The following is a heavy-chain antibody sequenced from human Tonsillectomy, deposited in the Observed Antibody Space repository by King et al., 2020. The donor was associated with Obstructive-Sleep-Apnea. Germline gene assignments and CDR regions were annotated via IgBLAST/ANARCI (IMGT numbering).Heavy chain of an antibody. CDR2: ISSSSGYI. CDR3: ARDHSSSSSDVDY. Sequence: VQLVESGGGLVKPGGCLRLSCAASGFTFSSYSMNWGRQAPGKGLEWVSSISSSSGYIFYPDSVKGRFTISRDNAKNSLYLQMNSLRAEDTAVYYCARDHSSSSSDVDYWGQGTLVTVSS. V-gene: IGHV3-21*01. D-gene: IGHD6-13*01. CDR1: GFTFSSYS. J-gene: IGHJ4*02.